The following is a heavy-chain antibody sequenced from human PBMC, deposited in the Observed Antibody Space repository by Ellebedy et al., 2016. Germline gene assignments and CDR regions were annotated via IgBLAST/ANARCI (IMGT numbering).Heavy chain of an antibody. CDR1: GFTFSSYK. V-gene: IGHV3-21*06. D-gene: IGHD6-6*01. CDR2: ISGSSDYI. J-gene: IGHJ4*02. Sequence: GGSLRLSCAASGFTFSSYKMNWVRQAPGKGLEWVSSISGSSDYIYYADSVKGRFTISRDNTENSLYLQMNSLRAEDTAVYYCARDGSSIGARHFDYWGQGTPVTVSS. CDR3: ARDGSSIGARHFDY.